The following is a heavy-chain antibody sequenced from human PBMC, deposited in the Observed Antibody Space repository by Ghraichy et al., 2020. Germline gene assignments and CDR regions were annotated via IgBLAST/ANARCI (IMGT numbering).Heavy chain of an antibody. Sequence: GGSLRLSCAASGFTFSSYAMHWVRQAPGKGLEWVAVMSFDGNNRYYAASVKGRFIISRENSMNTLFLQMNSLRPEDTALYYCARDKGNRFKFRIVGAPTFDYWGQGTLVTVSS. CDR2: MSFDGNNR. CDR3: ARDKGNRFKFRIVGAPTFDY. CDR1: GFTFSSYA. J-gene: IGHJ4*02. V-gene: IGHV3-30-3*01. D-gene: IGHD1-26*01.